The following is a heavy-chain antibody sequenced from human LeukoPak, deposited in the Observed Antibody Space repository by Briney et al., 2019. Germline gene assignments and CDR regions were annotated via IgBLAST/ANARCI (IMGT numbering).Heavy chain of an antibody. Sequence: SVKVSCKASRGTFSSYAISWVRQAPGQGLEWVGGIIPIFGTANYAQKFQGRVTITADESTTTAYMELSSLRFEDTAVYYCARDLGRSSGWFVGVFMDVWGQGTTVTVSS. D-gene: IGHD6-19*01. J-gene: IGHJ6*02. V-gene: IGHV1-69*01. CDR3: ARDLGRSSGWFVGVFMDV. CDR1: RGTFSSYA. CDR2: IIPIFGTA.